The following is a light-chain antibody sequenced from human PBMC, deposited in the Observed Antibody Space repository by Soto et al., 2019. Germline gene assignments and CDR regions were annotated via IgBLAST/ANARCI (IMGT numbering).Light chain of an antibody. J-gene: IGLJ1*01. CDR1: STNIGAGYN. Sequence: QPVLTQPPSVSGAPGQRVSISCTGSSTNIGAGYNVHWYQQLPGAAPTLLIYGNNNRPSGVPDRFSGSKSGTSASLAITGLQAEDEADYHCQSYDNSLSGYVFGTGTKLTVL. CDR3: QSYDNSLSGYV. CDR2: GNN. V-gene: IGLV1-40*01.